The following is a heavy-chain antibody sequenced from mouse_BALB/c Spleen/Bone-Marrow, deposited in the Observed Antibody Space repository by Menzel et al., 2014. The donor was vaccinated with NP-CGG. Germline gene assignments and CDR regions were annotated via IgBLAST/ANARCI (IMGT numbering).Heavy chain of an antibody. CDR2: IRSKSNNYAT. V-gene: IGHV10-1*02. D-gene: IGHD2-1*01. J-gene: IGHJ4*01. CDR3: VRHGYFGNYYYALDY. CDR1: GFTXNXXX. Sequence: EVMLVESGGGLVQPKGSLKLSCAASGFTXNXXXMNWVRQAPGXXXXWVARIRSKSNNYATYYADSVKDSFTISRDDSQNMLYLQMNXXXTXDTAMYYCVRHGYFGNYYYALDYWCQGTSVTVSS.